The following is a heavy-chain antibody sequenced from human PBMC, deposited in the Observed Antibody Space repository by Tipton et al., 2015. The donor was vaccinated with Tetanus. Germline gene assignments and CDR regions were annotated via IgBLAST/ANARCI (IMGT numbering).Heavy chain of an antibody. CDR2: ISWDGGST. J-gene: IGHJ6*02. V-gene: IGHV3-43*01. Sequence: GSLRLSCAASGFTFDDYTMHWVRQAPGKGLEWVSLISWDGGSTYYADSVKGRFSISRDNSKNTLYLQMNSLRAEDTAVYYCARFRGKEEHYYYYGMDVWGQGTTVTVSS. CDR1: GFTFDDYT. CDR3: ARFRGKEEHYYYYGMDV. D-gene: IGHD3-10*01.